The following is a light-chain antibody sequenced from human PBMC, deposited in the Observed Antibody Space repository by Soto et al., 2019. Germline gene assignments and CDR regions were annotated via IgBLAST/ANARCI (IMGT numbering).Light chain of an antibody. V-gene: IGLV2-14*01. CDR1: SSDVGGYNY. Sequence: QSVLTQPASVSGSPGQSITISCTGTSSDVGGYNYVSWYQPHPGKAPKLMIYDVSNRPSGVSNRFSGSKSGNTASLTISGLQAEDEADYYCSSYTSSSTPYVFGTGTKSPS. CDR2: DVS. CDR3: SSYTSSSTPYV. J-gene: IGLJ1*01.